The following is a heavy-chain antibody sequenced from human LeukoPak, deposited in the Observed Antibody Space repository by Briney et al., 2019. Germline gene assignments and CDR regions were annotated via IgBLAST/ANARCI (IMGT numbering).Heavy chain of an antibody. V-gene: IGHV4-34*01. J-gene: IGHJ4*02. Sequence: SETLSLTCAAYGGSFSGYYWSWIRQPPGKGLEWIGEINHSGSNNYNPSLKSRVNISVDKCKKQFSLKLRSVTAADTAVYYCARLWFGELVTDSWGQGTLATVSS. CDR2: INHSGSN. CDR3: ARLWFGELVTDS. CDR1: GGSFSGYY. D-gene: IGHD3-10*01.